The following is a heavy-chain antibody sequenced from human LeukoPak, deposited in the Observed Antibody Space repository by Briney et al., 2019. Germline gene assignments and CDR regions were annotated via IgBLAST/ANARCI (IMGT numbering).Heavy chain of an antibody. J-gene: IGHJ3*02. Sequence: GGSLRLSCAASGFTFSSYEMNWVRQAPGKGLEWVSYISSSGSTIYYADSVKGRFTISRDNAKNSLYLQMNSLRAEDTAVYYCARGWGIAVAEVHLDAFDIWGQGTMVTVSS. CDR3: ARGWGIAVAEVHLDAFDI. D-gene: IGHD6-19*01. V-gene: IGHV3-48*03. CDR1: GFTFSSYE. CDR2: ISSSGSTI.